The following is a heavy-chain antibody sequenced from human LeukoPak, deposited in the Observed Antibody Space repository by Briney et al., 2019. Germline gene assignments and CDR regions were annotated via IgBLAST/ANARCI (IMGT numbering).Heavy chain of an antibody. J-gene: IGHJ4*02. D-gene: IGHD6-19*01. V-gene: IGHV3-23*01. Sequence: GGSLGLSCAASGFTFSSYAMSWVRQAPGKGLEWVSAISGSGGSTYYADSVKGRFTISRDNAKNSLYLQMNSLRAEDTAVYYCARDRGAVAGRFDYWGQGTLVTVSS. CDR3: ARDRGAVAGRFDY. CDR1: GFTFSSYA. CDR2: ISGSGGST.